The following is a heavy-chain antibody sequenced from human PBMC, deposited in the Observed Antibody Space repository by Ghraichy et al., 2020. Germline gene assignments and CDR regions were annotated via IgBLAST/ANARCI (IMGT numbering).Heavy chain of an antibody. J-gene: IGHJ5*01. D-gene: IGHD2/OR15-2a*01. Sequence: SETLSLTCTVSGDSIGDYYWSWIRQPPGKGLDWIGYIYYSGATNYNPSLKSRVTISVDTSNNQFSLKLNSVTAADTAVYHCARVLGCNSDRCSMGWGWFDSWGQGTLVTVSS. CDR2: IYYSGAT. V-gene: IGHV4-59*01. CDR3: ARVLGCNSDRCSMGWGWFDS. CDR1: GDSIGDYY.